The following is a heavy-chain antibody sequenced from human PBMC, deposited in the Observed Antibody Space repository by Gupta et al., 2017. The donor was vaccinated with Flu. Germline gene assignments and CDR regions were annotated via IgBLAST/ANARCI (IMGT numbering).Heavy chain of an antibody. CDR2: ITWNGGRT. D-gene: IGHD3-22*01. CDR3: ARNLGYDSSGYPPLGFDY. J-gene: IGHJ4*02. V-gene: IGHV3-20*01. CDR1: GFPFIDYG. Sequence: EVLLVESGGGVVRPGGSLRLSCAASGFPFIDYGMSWVRQYPGKGLEWVSGITWNGGRTGYADSVKGRFIISRDNAKNSLYLRVNSLRGEDTAVYHCARNLGYDSSGYPPLGFDYGGQGSPVIVSS.